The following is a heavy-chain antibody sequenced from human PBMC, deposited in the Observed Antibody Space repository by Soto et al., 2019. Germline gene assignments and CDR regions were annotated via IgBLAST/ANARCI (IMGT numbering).Heavy chain of an antibody. D-gene: IGHD3-10*01. V-gene: IGHV3-11*06. CDR1: GLSFSDYS. Sequence: GGSLRLSCAASGLSFSDYSMTWIRQAPGKGPEWVARISRGGGDTEYADTVKGRFTISRDNAKNSLYLQMDSMRAEDTAVYYCTRGGRSTSYYWEFWGQGTLVTVSS. CDR2: ISRGGGDT. J-gene: IGHJ4*02. CDR3: TRGGRSTSYYWEF.